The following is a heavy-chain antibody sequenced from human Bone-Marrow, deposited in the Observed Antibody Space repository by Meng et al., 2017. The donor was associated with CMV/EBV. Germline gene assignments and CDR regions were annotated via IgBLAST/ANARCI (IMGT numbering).Heavy chain of an antibody. J-gene: IGHJ4*02. V-gene: IGHV3-21*01. CDR3: AAQSGELGYFDY. Sequence: SLAASGFTFSSYSMNWVRQAPGKGLEWVSSISSSSSYIYYADSVKGRFTISRDNAKNSLYLQMNSLRAEDTAVYYCAAQSGELGYFDYWGQGTLVTVSS. CDR1: GFTFSSYS. D-gene: IGHD7-27*01. CDR2: ISSSSSYI.